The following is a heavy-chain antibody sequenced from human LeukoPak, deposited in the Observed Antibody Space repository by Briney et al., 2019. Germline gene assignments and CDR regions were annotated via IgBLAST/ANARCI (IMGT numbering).Heavy chain of an antibody. V-gene: IGHV1-69*04. CDR3: ARERPYVQQLVPDPNPNWFDP. D-gene: IGHD6-13*01. Sequence: SVKVSCKASGGTFSSYAISWVRQAPGQGLEWMGRIIPILGIANYAQKFQGRVTITADKSTSTAYMELSSLRSEDTAVYYCARERPYVQQLVPDPNPNWFDPWGQGTLVTVSS. CDR2: IIPILGIA. CDR1: GGTFSSYA. J-gene: IGHJ5*02.